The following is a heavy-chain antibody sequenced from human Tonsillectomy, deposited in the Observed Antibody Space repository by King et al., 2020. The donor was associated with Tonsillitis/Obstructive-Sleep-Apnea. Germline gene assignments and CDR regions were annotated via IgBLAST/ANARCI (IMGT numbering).Heavy chain of an antibody. CDR1: GFTFSSNG. J-gene: IGHJ4*02. CDR2: ISYDGSNK. D-gene: IGHD6-13*01. CDR3: ARDRRSSWRLYY. Sequence: VQLVESGGGVVQPGRSLRLSCAASGFTFSSNGMHWVRQAPGKGLEWVAVISYDGSNKYYADSVKGRFTISRDNSKNTLYLQMNSLRTEDTAVYYCARDRRSSWRLYYSGQGALFTVSS. V-gene: IGHV3-30*03.